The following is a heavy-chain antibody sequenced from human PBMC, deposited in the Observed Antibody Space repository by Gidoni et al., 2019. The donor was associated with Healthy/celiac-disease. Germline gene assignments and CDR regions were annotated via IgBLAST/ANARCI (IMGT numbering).Heavy chain of an antibody. CDR3: ARDSSPTPNYYFDY. CDR2: IWYDGSNK. V-gene: IGHV3-33*01. J-gene: IGHJ4*02. D-gene: IGHD4-17*01. Sequence: QVQLVESGGGVVQPGRSLRLSCAASGFTFSSYGMHWVRQAPGKGLEWVAVIWYDGSNKYYADSVKGRFTISRDNSKNTLYLQMNSLRAEDTAVYYCARDSSPTPNYYFDYWGQGTLVTVSS. CDR1: GFTFSSYG.